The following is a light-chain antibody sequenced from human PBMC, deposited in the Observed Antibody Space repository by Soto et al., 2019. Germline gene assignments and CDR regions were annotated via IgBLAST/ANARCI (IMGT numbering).Light chain of an antibody. CDR1: QSIRNW. Sequence: DIQMTQSPSTLSASVGDRVTITCRASQSIRNWLAWYQQKPGKAPKLLIYDASSLESGVPSRFSGSGSGTDFTLTISSLQPDDFATYYCQQYNSYPWTFGQGTKVEIK. V-gene: IGKV1-5*01. CDR3: QQYNSYPWT. J-gene: IGKJ1*01. CDR2: DAS.